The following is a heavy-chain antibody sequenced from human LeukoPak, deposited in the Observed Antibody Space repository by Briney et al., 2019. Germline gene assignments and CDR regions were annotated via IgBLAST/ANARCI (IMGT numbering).Heavy chain of an antibody. CDR1: EFSFGSNY. Sequence: GSLRLSCAASEFSFGSNYMTWVRQAPGKGLEWVGSVYYTGSTYHNPSLKSRVTMSIDTSRNQFSLKLSSVTAADTAMYYCAREDSGISDNAFDIWGQGTMVTISS. CDR2: VYYTGST. D-gene: IGHD1-26*01. CDR3: AREDSGISDNAFDI. J-gene: IGHJ3*02. V-gene: IGHV4-39*07.